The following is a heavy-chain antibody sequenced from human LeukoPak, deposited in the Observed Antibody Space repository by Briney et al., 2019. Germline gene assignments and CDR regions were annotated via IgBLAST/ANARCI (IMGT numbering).Heavy chain of an antibody. Sequence: GGSLRLSCAASGLTFSNYAMGWVRQAPGKGLEWVSTIGGSGGGTYYADSVRGRFTISRDNSKNTLYLQMNSLRAEDTAVYYCAAYYYDSGSYYKRPFDIWGQGTMVTVSS. CDR3: AAYYYDSGSYYKRPFDI. V-gene: IGHV3-23*01. CDR2: IGGSGGGT. CDR1: GLTFSNYA. D-gene: IGHD3-10*01. J-gene: IGHJ3*02.